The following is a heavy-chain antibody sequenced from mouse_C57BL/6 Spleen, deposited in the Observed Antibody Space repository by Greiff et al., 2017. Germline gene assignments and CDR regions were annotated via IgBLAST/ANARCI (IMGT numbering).Heavy chain of an antibody. J-gene: IGHJ1*03. CDR2: IYPRSGNT. Sequence: VQLQQSGAELARPGASVKLSCKASGYTFTSYGISWVKQRTGQGLEWIGEIYPRSGNTYYNEKFKGKATLTADKSSSTAYMELRSLTSDDSAVYFCARYCGSSYWYFDVWGTGTTVTVSS. V-gene: IGHV1-81*01. D-gene: IGHD1-1*01. CDR3: ARYCGSSYWYFDV. CDR1: GYTFTSYG.